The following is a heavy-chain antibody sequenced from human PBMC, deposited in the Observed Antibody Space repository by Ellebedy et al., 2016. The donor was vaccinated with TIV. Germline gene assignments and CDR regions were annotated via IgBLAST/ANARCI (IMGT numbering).Heavy chain of an antibody. CDR3: AKDQGSGWDHDAFDI. J-gene: IGHJ3*02. D-gene: IGHD6-19*01. V-gene: IGHV3-43*02. Sequence: GGSLRLSCAASGFTFDDYAMHWVRQAPGKGLEWVSHISGDGGSTYYADSVKGRFTISRDNAKNSLYLQMNSLRAEDMALYYCAKDQGSGWDHDAFDIWGQGTMVTVSS. CDR2: ISGDGGST. CDR1: GFTFDDYA.